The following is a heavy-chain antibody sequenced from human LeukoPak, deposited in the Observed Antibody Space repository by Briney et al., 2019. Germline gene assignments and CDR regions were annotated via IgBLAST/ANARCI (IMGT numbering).Heavy chain of an antibody. Sequence: SETLSLTCGVYGGVYGGAFSGYYWRWIRQHPGKGLEWIGEIKQGGSANYSPSLKSRVTISMDTSKNQFSLELTSVTAADTSVYYCARGGSSWYGAFDIWGQGTVVTVSS. CDR1: GGAFSGYY. V-gene: IGHV4-34*01. J-gene: IGHJ3*02. CDR2: IKQGGSA. CDR3: ARGGSSWYGAFDI. D-gene: IGHD6-13*01.